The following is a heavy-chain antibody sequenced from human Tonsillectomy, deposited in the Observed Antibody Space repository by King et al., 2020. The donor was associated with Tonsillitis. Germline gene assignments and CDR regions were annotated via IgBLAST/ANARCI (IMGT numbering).Heavy chain of an antibody. V-gene: IGHV1-2*02. CDR1: GYTFTDYH. CDR2: IYPNNVGT. D-gene: IGHD1-1*01. J-gene: IGHJ4*02. Sequence: QLVQSGAEMKRPGASVKVSCLASGYTFTDYHMHWVRQAPGQGLEWMGWIYPNNVGTYYAQKFQGRISLTRDTSINSVYMELTRLTSADTALYYCVRENWYYDYWGQGTLVTVSS. CDR3: VRENWYYDY.